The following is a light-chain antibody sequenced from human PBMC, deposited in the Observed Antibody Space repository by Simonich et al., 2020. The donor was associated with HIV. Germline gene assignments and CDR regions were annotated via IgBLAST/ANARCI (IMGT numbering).Light chain of an antibody. Sequence: DIQMTQSPSSLSASVGDRVTITCRASQSISSYLNGYQQKPGKAPKLLLYTASRLESGVPSRFSGSGSGTDYTLTISSLQPEDFATYYCQQYYSNLVTFGGGTKVEIK. J-gene: IGKJ4*01. V-gene: IGKV1-NL1*01. CDR3: QQYYSNLVT. CDR1: QSISSY. CDR2: TAS.